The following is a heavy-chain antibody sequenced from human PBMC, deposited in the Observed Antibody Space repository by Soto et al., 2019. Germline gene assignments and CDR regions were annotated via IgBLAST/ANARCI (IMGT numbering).Heavy chain of an antibody. CDR2: ISYDGSNK. CDR3: ARDGDIVLVPAATNYYYYGMDV. D-gene: IGHD2-2*01. J-gene: IGHJ6*02. CDR1: GFTFSSYA. Sequence: GGSLRLSCAASGFTFSSYAMHWVRQAPGKGLEWVAVISYDGSNKYYADSVKGRFTISRDNSKNTLYLQMNSLRAEDTAVYYCARDGDIVLVPAATNYYYYGMDVWGQGTTVTVSS. V-gene: IGHV3-30-3*01.